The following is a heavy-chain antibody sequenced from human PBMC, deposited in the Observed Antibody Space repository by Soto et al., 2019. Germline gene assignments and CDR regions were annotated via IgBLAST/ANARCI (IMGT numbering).Heavy chain of an antibody. CDR1: GFTFSSYA. J-gene: IGHJ2*01. V-gene: IGHV3-13*01. Sequence: EVQLVESGGGLVQPGGSLRLSCAASGFTFSSYAMHWVRQATGKGLEWVSAIGTAGDTYYPGSVKGRFTISRENAKNSFYLKMNSLRAEDTAVYYCARVLNSQIQRGGVIVNSYWYFDLWGRGTLVTVSS. CDR2: IGTAGDT. D-gene: IGHD3-16*02. CDR3: ARVLNSQIQRGGVIVNSYWYFDL.